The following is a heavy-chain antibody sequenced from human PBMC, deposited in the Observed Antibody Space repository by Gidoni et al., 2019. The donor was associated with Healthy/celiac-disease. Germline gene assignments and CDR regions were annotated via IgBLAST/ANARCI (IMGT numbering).Heavy chain of an antibody. Sequence: QITLKESGPTLVKPTQTLTLTCTFSGFSLRTRGVGVGWLRQPPGKALEWRALSCWDDDKRYSPALKSRLHITKEHPKNPVVLTMSNMDPVETATYYCAHRRDCRGGSWRAGHAECFQRWGQGTLVTVSS. D-gene: IGHD2-15*01. J-gene: IGHJ1*01. V-gene: IGHV2-5*02. CDR2: SCWDDDK. CDR1: GFSLRTRGVG. CDR3: AHRRDCRGGSWRAGHAECFQR.